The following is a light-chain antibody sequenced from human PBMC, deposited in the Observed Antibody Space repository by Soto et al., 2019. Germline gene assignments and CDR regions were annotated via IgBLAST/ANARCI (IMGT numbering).Light chain of an antibody. CDR1: QGISSY. J-gene: IGKJ4*01. CDR2: AAS. V-gene: IGKV1-9*01. Sequence: DIQLTQSPSFLSASVGDRVTITCRASQGISSYLAWYQQKPGNAPKLLIYAASTLQSGVPSRLSGSGSGTEFTLTITSPQPEDFATYYCQHLYCYPPSFGGGTKVEIK. CDR3: QHLYCYPPS.